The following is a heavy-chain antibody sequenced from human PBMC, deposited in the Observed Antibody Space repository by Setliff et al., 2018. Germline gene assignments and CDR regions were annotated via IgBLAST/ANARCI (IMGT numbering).Heavy chain of an antibody. J-gene: IGHJ5*02. D-gene: IGHD3-3*01. V-gene: IGHV4-59*12. Sequence: SETLSLTCAVYGGSFSTYYWSWIRQPPGKGLEWIGYIYYSVSTYYNPSLKSRVTISVDTSKNQFSMKPSAVTAADTAVYYCARDLGAPVYFNWFDPWGQGTLVTVSS. CDR1: GGSFSTYY. CDR2: IYYSVST. CDR3: ARDLGAPVYFNWFDP.